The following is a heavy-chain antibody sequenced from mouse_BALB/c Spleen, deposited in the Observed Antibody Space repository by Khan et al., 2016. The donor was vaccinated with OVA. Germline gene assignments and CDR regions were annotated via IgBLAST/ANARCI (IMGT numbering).Heavy chain of an antibody. CDR3: ARSLVDYHAMDY. CDR1: GFTFSSYA. V-gene: IGHV5-9-3*01. CDR2: TSTGGHYT. J-gene: IGHJ4*01. Sequence: EVELVESGGGLVKPGGSLKLSCSASGFTFSSYAMSWVRQTPEMRLEWVATTSTGGHYTFYPVSVKGRFTISRDNAKNTLYLQMSSLGSEDTAIYYCARSLVDYHAMDYWGQGTSVTVSS. D-gene: IGHD2-2*01.